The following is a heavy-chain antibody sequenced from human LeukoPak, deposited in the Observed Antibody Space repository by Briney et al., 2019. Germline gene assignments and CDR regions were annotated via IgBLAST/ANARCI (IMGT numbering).Heavy chain of an antibody. CDR2: IYYSGTT. CDR3: ARGPNYYNSFDS. V-gene: IGHV4-59*01. J-gene: IGHJ4*02. D-gene: IGHD3-10*01. Sequence: SETLSLTYTSSGRSLSNYYWSWIRQPPGKGLGWIGYIYYSGTTYYNPSLKSRVTISLDMSKNHFSLKLSSVTAADTAVYYCARGPNYYNSFDSWGQGTLVTVSS. CDR1: GRSLSNYY.